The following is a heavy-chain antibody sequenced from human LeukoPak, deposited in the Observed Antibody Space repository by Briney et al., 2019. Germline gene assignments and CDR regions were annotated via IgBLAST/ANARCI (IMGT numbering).Heavy chain of an antibody. CDR1: GFIFNDYY. V-gene: IGHV3-11*04. CDR2: ISTGGSTM. Sequence: GGSLRLSCAASGFIFNDYYMSWIRQAPGKGLEWVAYISTGGSTMYYADSVKGRFTISRDNAKNSLYLQMNSLRAEDTAVYYCARDLRDYGHYYFDYWGQGTLVTVSS. D-gene: IGHD4-17*01. J-gene: IGHJ4*02. CDR3: ARDLRDYGHYYFDY.